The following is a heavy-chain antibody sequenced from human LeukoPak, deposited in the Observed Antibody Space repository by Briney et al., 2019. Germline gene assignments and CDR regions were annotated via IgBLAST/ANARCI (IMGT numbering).Heavy chain of an antibody. CDR3: ARVNNGGELPYYYYYYYMDV. D-gene: IGHD1-26*01. CDR1: GFTFSSYS. Sequence: GGSLRLSCAASGFTFSSYSMNWVRQAPGKGLEWVSSISSSSSYIYYADSVKGRFTISRDNAKNSLYLQMNSLRAEDTAVYYCARVNNGGELPYYYYYYYMDVWGKGTTVTISS. V-gene: IGHV3-21*01. CDR2: ISSSSSYI. J-gene: IGHJ6*03.